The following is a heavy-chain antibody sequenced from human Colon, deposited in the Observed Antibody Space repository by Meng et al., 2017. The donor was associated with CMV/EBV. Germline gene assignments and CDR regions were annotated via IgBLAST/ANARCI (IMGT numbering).Heavy chain of an antibody. V-gene: IGHV3-9*01. CDR1: GFTFDDYA. J-gene: IGHJ4*02. Sequence: SLKISCAASGFTFDDYAMHWVRQAPGKGLEWVSSINWNSGSITYADSVKGRFTISIDNAKKSLYLQMDSLRPEDTALYYCANAWRGSSPPYFFDHWGQGTQVTVSS. D-gene: IGHD3-10*01. CDR3: ANAWRGSSPPYFFDH. CDR2: INWNSGSI.